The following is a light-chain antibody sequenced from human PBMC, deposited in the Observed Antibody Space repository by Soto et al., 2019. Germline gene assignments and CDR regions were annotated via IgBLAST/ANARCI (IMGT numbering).Light chain of an antibody. V-gene: IGLV2-14*01. Sequence: QSALTQPASVSGSPGQSITISCTGSSRDVGAYHYVSWYQQVPGKAPKLIIYDVNNRPSGVSSRFSGSKSGNTASLTVSGLQAEDEADYYCSSYTSGSTLVVFGGGTKLTVL. CDR1: SRDVGAYHY. CDR2: DVN. CDR3: SSYTSGSTLVV. J-gene: IGLJ2*01.